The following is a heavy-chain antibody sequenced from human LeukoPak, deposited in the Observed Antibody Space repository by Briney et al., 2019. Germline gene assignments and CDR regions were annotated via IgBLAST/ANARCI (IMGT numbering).Heavy chain of an antibody. D-gene: IGHD2-21*02. CDR2: IYYSGST. CDR3: AREVMTADAFDI. Sequence: SETLSLTRTVSGGSISSYYWSWIRQPPGKGLEWIGYIYYSGSTNYNPSLKSRVTVSVDTSKNQFSLKLSSVTAADTAVYYCAREVMTADAFDIWGQGTMVTVSS. CDR1: GGSISSYY. V-gene: IGHV4-59*01. J-gene: IGHJ3*02.